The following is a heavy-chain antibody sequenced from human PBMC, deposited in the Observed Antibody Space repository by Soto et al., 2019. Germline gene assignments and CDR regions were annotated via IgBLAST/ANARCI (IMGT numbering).Heavy chain of an antibody. D-gene: IGHD1-26*01. CDR2: IIPIFGTA. V-gene: IGHV1-69*14. CDR3: ASHTGSSPEGRYYYGMDV. J-gene: IGHJ6*02. Sequence: QVQLVQSGAEVKKPGSSVKVSCKASGGTFSSYAISWVRQAPGQGLEWMGGIIPIFGTADYAQTFQGRVTITADKSTSTAYMELSILRSEDTAVNYCASHTGSSPEGRYYYGMDVWGQGTTVTVSS. CDR1: GGTFSSYA.